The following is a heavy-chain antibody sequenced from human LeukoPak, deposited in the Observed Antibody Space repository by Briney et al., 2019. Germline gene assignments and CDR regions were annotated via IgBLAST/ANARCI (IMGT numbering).Heavy chain of an antibody. Sequence: GESLKISCKGSGYSFTSYWIGWVRQMPGKGLEWMGIVYPGDSDTRYSPSFQGQVTISAIKSISTAYLQWSSLKASDTAMYYCARTIKRRIVGVNGGYYFDYWGQGTLVTVSS. CDR3: ARTIKRRIVGVNGGYYFDY. J-gene: IGHJ4*02. CDR2: VYPGDSDT. D-gene: IGHD1-26*01. V-gene: IGHV5-51*01. CDR1: GYSFTSYW.